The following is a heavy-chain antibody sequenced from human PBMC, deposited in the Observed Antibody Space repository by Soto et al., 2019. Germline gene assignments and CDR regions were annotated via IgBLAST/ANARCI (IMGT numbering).Heavy chain of an antibody. CDR3: ARASKWLSYYFDY. Sequence: GGSLRLSCAASGFTVSSNYMSWVRQAPGKGLEWVSVIYSGGSTYYADSVKGRFTISRDNSKNTLYLQMNSLRAEDTAVYYCARASKWLSYYFDYWGQGTLVTVSS. CDR1: GFTVSSNY. D-gene: IGHD3-22*01. J-gene: IGHJ4*02. V-gene: IGHV3-66*01. CDR2: IYSGGST.